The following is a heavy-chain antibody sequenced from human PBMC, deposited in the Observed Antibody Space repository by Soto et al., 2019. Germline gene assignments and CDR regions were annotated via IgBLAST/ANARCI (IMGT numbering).Heavy chain of an antibody. V-gene: IGHV4-34*01. CDR1: GGSFSGYY. J-gene: IGHJ6*02. CDR2: INHSGST. CDR3: ARGSGYCSGGSCPADYYYGMDV. D-gene: IGHD2-15*01. Sequence: QVQLQQWGAGLLKPSETLSLTCAVYGGSFSGYYWSWIRQPPGKGLEWIGEINHSGSTNYNPSLKSRVTISVDTSKKQFSLKLSSVTAADTAVYYCARGSGYCSGGSCPADYYYGMDVWGQGTTVTVSS.